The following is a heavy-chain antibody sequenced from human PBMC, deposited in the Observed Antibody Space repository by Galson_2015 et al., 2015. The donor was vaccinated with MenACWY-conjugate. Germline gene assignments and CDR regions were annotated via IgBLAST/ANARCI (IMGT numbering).Heavy chain of an antibody. CDR2: ISDSGRFT. J-gene: IGHJ4*02. CDR1: GFTFSSYE. V-gene: IGHV3-23*01. CDR3: AKDLVKNYEMLTGYYND. D-gene: IGHD3-9*01. Sequence: SLRLSCAASGFTFSSYEMNWVRQAPGKGMEWVSTISDSGRFTYYADSVKGRFIISRDNSKNTVSLQMNSLRAEDTAAYYCAKDLVKNYEMLTGYYNDWGQGILVTVSS.